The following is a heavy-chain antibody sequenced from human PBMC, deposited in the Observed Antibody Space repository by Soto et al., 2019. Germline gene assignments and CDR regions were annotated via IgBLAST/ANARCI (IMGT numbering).Heavy chain of an antibody. V-gene: IGHV3-11*06. CDR1: GFTFSDYD. Sequence: GGSLRLSCAASGFTFSDYDMNWVRQAPGKGLEWISCISNSRRDYTKYADSVKGRFTISRDNAKNSLYLQMNSLRAEDTAVYYCARDVPYWSGSQNWFDPWGQGTLVTVSS. CDR2: ISNSRRDYT. D-gene: IGHD3-3*01. J-gene: IGHJ5*02. CDR3: ARDVPYWSGSQNWFDP.